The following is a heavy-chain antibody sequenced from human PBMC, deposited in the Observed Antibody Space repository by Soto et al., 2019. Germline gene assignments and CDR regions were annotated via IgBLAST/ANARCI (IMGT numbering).Heavy chain of an antibody. D-gene: IGHD3-22*01. CDR3: AREYYDSGGSYFMDV. CDR1: GYTFTSYA. Sequence: QVPLVQSGAEVKKPGASVKVSCKASGYTFTSYAMHWVRQAPGQRLEWMGWINAGNGNTKYSQKFQGRGTITRDTSASTAYMELSSLRSEDTAVYYCAREYYDSGGSYFMDVWGQGTTVTVSS. V-gene: IGHV1-3*01. J-gene: IGHJ6*02. CDR2: INAGNGNT.